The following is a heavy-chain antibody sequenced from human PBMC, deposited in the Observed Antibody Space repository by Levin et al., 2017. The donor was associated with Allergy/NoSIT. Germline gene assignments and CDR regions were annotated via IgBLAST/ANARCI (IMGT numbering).Heavy chain of an antibody. V-gene: IGHV3-23*01. D-gene: IGHD2-2*01. CDR3: AKDLSTVLPAANYAMDV. Sequence: GESLKISCVASGFTFGRYAMNWVRQAPGKGLEWVSTISGSGDDTYYAPSVKGRFTISRDDSKNSLSLQMNSLRDEDTAIYYCAKDLSTVLPAANYAMDVWGLGTTVTVSS. CDR2: ISGSGDDT. CDR1: GFTFGRYA. J-gene: IGHJ6*02.